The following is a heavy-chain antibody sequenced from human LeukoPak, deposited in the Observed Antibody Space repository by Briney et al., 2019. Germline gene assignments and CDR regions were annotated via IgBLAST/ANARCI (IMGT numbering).Heavy chain of an antibody. CDR2: GNT. CDR3: ARPTRGGSGPTIYYYGMDV. Sequence: GNTYYADSVKGRFTISRDNSKNTLYLQMNSLRAEDTAVYYCARPTRGGSGPTIYYYGMDVWGLGTTVTVSS. J-gene: IGHJ6*02. D-gene: IGHD2-15*01. V-gene: IGHV3-53*01.